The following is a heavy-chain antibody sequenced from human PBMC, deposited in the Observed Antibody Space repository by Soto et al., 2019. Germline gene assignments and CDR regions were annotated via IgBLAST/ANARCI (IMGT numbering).Heavy chain of an antibody. Sequence: QVQLVQSGAEVKKPGASVKVSCKASGYTFSGYDIHWVRQATGQGLEWMGWMNPNSGNTGYAEKFQGRVTITRNTSISTDYMELSSLRSEDTAVYYCARGDGSSHEAFDIWGQGTMVTVSS. CDR3: ARGDGSSHEAFDI. CDR1: GYTFSGYD. CDR2: MNPNSGNT. D-gene: IGHD1-26*01. V-gene: IGHV1-8*01. J-gene: IGHJ3*02.